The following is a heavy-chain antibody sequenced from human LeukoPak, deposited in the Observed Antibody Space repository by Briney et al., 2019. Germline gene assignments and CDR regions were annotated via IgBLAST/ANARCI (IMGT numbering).Heavy chain of an antibody. Sequence: TSETLSLTCAVYGGSFSGYYWSWIRQPPGKGLEWIGEINHSGSTNYNPSLKSRVTISVDTSKNQFSLKLSSVTAADTAVYYCARGRPYYDSSGYYAPPDFDYWGQGTLVTVS. V-gene: IGHV4-34*01. CDR3: ARGRPYYDSSGYYAPPDFDY. CDR1: GGSFSGYY. CDR2: INHSGST. J-gene: IGHJ4*02. D-gene: IGHD3-22*01.